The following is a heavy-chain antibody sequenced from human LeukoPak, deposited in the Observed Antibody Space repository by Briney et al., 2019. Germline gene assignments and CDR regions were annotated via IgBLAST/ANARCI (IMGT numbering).Heavy chain of an antibody. D-gene: IGHD3-10*01. V-gene: IGHV1-18*01. J-gene: IGHJ4*02. CDR2: ISAYNGNT. CDR1: GYTFTNYG. CDR3: ARAINYYGSGSYHYFDY. Sequence: ASVKVSCKASGYTFTNYGISWVRQAPGQGLEWMGWISAYNGNTNYAQKLQGRVTMTTDTSTSTAYMELRSLRSDDTAVYYCARAINYYGSGSYHYFDYWGQGTLVTVSS.